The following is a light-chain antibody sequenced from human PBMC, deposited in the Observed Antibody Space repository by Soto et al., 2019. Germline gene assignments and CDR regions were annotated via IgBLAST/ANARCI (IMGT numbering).Light chain of an antibody. V-gene: IGKV3-15*01. J-gene: IGKJ5*01. Sequence: IVRTQSPDTLSVVPVERATLSCRASQSISSNLAWYQQKPGQAPRLLTYGASTRATGIPARFSGSGSGTEFTLTISSLQPEDFATYYCQQYESLPLTFGQGTRLEIK. CDR1: QSISSN. CDR3: QQYESLPLT. CDR2: GAS.